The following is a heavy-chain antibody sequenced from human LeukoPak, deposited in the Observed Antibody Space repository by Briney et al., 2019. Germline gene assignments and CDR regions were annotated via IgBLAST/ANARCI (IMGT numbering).Heavy chain of an antibody. CDR2: IIPIFGTA. V-gene: IGHV1-69*13. Sequence: ASVKVSCKASGGTFSSYAISWVRQAPGQGLEWMGGIIPIFGTASYAQKFQGRVTITADESTSTAYMELSSLRSEDTAVYYCAREEPYYDFWSPNNWFDPWGQGTLVTVSS. CDR1: GGTFSSYA. CDR3: AREEPYYDFWSPNNWFDP. J-gene: IGHJ5*02. D-gene: IGHD3-3*01.